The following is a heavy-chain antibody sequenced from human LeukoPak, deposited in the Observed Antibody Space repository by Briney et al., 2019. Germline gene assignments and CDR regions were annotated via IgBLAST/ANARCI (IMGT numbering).Heavy chain of an antibody. V-gene: IGHV3-30*18. J-gene: IGHJ4*02. CDR2: ISYDGSNK. D-gene: IGHD3-10*01. CDR1: GCTFSNYG. Sequence: GGSLRLACEASGCTFSNYGMHWVRQAPCKGLEWVAVISYDGSNKYYADSVKGRFTISRDNSKNTLYLQMNSLRAEDTAVYYCAKDRRLWFGEPTPYYFDYWGQGTLVTVSS. CDR3: AKDRRLWFGEPTPYYFDY.